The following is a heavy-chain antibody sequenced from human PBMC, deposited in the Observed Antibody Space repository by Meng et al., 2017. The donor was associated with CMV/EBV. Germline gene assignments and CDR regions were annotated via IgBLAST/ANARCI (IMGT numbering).Heavy chain of an antibody. Sequence: GGSLRLSCAASGFTVSSNYMSWVRQAPGKGLEWVSVIYSGGSTYYADSVKGRFTISRDNSKNTLYLQMNSLRVEDTAVYYCARVATVRFLEVSGMDVWGQGTTVTVSS. J-gene: IGHJ6*02. CDR2: IYSGGST. CDR3: ARVATVRFLEVSGMDV. D-gene: IGHD3-3*01. CDR1: GFTVSSNY. V-gene: IGHV3-53*01.